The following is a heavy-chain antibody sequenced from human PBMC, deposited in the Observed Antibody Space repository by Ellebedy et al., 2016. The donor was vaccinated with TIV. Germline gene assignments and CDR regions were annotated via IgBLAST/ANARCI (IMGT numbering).Heavy chain of an antibody. CDR2: ISNTGIYT. J-gene: IGHJ6*02. Sequence: PGGSLRLSCEASGFTFSDYYMSWIRQAPGTGPEWLSYISNTGIYTNYADSVKGRFTIYRDNAENSLYLQMNSLRAEDTAVYDCARDGAMDVWGQGTTVTVSS. CDR3: ARDGAMDV. V-gene: IGHV3-11*06. CDR1: GFTFSDYY.